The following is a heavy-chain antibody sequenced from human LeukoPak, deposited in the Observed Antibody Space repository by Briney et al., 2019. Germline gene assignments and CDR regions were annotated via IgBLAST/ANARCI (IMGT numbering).Heavy chain of an antibody. Sequence: SETLSLTCTVSGGSISSYYWSWIRQPPGKGLEWIGYIYYSGSTNYNPSLKSRVTISVDTSKNQFSLKLSSVTAADTALYYCAIHSSSWLNWFDPWGQGTLVTVSS. CDR2: IYYSGST. CDR3: AIHSSSWLNWFDP. V-gene: IGHV4-59*01. CDR1: GGSISSYY. J-gene: IGHJ5*02. D-gene: IGHD6-13*01.